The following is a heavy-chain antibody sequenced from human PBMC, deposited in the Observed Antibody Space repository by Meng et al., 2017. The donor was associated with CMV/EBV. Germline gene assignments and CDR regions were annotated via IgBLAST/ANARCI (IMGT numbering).Heavy chain of an antibody. CDR3: AREMATRGGNYYYYGMDV. Sequence: SVKVSCKASGGTFSSYAISWVRQAPGQGLEWMRGIIPIFGTANYAQKFQGRVTITTDESTSTAYMELSSLRSEDTAVYYCAREMATRGGNYYYYGMDVWGQGTTVTVSS. CDR2: IIPIFGTA. D-gene: IGHD5-24*01. J-gene: IGHJ6*02. CDR1: GGTFSSYA. V-gene: IGHV1-69*05.